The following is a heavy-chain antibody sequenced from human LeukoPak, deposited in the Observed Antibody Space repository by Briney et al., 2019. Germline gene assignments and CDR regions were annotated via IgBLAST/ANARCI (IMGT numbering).Heavy chain of an antibody. J-gene: IGHJ4*02. D-gene: IGHD6-25*01. CDR3: AKDSSGWETYFDY. CDR1: GFTFSSYA. V-gene: IGHV3-23*01. Sequence: GGSLRLSCAASGFTFSSYAMSWVRQAPGKGLEWVSVISGSGGSTYSADSVKGRFTISRDNSKNTLYLQMNTLRAEDTAVYYCAKDSSGWETYFDYWGQGTLVTVSS. CDR2: ISGSGGST.